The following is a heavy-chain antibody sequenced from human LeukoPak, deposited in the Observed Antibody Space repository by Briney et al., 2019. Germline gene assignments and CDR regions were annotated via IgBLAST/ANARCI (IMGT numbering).Heavy chain of an antibody. J-gene: IGHJ3*01. CDR3: ARALSGGGHAFDL. Sequence: PSETLSLTCTVSGGSISSYYWSWIRQPPGKGLEWIGSIYYSGSTYYNPSLKSRVTRSVDTSKNQFSLRLNSVTAADTAVYYCARALSGGGHAFDLWGQGTMITVSS. D-gene: IGHD1-26*01. V-gene: IGHV4-59*12. CDR1: GGSISSYY. CDR2: IYYSGST.